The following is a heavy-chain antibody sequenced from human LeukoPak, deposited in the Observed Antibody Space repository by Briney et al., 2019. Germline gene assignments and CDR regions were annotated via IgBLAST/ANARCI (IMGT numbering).Heavy chain of an antibody. CDR1: GFTFSTNA. Sequence: PGGSLRLSCAASGFTFSTNAMSWVRQAPGKGLGWVSAISERSDGTYYADSVKGRFSISRDNSKNTLYLQMNSLRAEDTAVYYCAKETYGRDSAFFDYWGQGTLVTVSS. CDR3: AKETYGRDSAFFDY. D-gene: IGHD4-23*01. CDR2: ISERSDGT. J-gene: IGHJ4*02. V-gene: IGHV3-23*01.